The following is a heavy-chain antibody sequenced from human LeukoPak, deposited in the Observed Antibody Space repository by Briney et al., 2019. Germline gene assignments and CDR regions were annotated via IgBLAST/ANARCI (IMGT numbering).Heavy chain of an antibody. V-gene: IGHV4-59*01. CDR1: GAFSTNYF. CDR2: IYYSGST. J-gene: IGHJ6*04. D-gene: IGHD1-14*01. Sequence: PSETLSLTCSVSGAFSTNYFWSWIRQPAGKGLEWIGYIYYSGSTSYNPSLKSRVTISVDTSKNQFSLKVTSMTAADTAVYYCARAPPHLDYYYYGMDVWGKGTTVTVSS. CDR3: ARAPPHLDYYYYGMDV.